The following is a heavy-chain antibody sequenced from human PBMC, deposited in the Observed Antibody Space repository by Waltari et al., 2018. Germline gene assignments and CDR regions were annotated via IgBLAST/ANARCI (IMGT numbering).Heavy chain of an antibody. J-gene: IGHJ3*02. D-gene: IGHD3-22*01. CDR2: ICTSGST. V-gene: IGHV4-61*02. CDR3: ARDRSGYYYDSVDI. Sequence: QVQLQESGPGLVKPSQTLSLTCTVSGGSISSGSYYWSWIRQPAGKGLEWIGRICTSGSTNYNPSLKSRVTISVDTSKNQFSLKLSSVTAADTAVYYCARDRSGYYYDSVDIWGQGTMVTVSS. CDR1: GGSISSGSYY.